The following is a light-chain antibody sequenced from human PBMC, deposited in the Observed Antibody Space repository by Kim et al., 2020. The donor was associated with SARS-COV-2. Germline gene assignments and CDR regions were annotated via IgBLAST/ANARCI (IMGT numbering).Light chain of an antibody. CDR2: KAF. J-gene: IGKJ2*01. CDR3: QQYNSYS. CDR1: QSISSW. V-gene: IGKV1-5*03. Sequence: TLSATVGDRVTITCRVSQSISSWLAWYQQKPGNAPKLLIYKAFSLESGVPSRFSGSGSGTEFTLTISSLQPDDFATYYCQQYNSYSFGQGTKLEI.